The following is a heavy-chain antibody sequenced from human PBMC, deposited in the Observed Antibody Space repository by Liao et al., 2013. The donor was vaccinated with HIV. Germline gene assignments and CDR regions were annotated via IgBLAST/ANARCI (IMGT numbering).Heavy chain of an antibody. Sequence: QLQLQESGPGLVKPSETLSLTCTVSGGSISGYYCSWIRQPAGKGLEWVGRIYTSGSSNYNPSLKSRVTMSVDTSKNQFSLKLSSVTAADTAVYYCAREGYYYDSSGYSAFDLWGRGTLVTVSS. V-gene: IGHV4-4*07. J-gene: IGHJ2*01. CDR3: AREGYYYDSSGYSAFDL. CDR1: GGSISGYY. D-gene: IGHD3-22*01. CDR2: IYTSGSS.